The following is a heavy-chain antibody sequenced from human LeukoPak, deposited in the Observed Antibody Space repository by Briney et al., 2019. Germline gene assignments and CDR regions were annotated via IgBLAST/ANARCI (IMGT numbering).Heavy chain of an antibody. CDR3: ARGYYDRSGSSNPFDS. CDR2: LHNTGRS. J-gene: IGHJ5*01. V-gene: IGHV4-4*09. D-gene: IGHD3-22*01. Sequence: SETLSLTCTVSRDSINDYYWSWIRQAPGQRLEWIGYLHNTGRSGYNPSLEGRATMSLDMSKNQFSLTLTSVTLADTAVYYCARGYYDRSGSSNPFDSWGQGTLVTVSA. CDR1: RDSINDYY.